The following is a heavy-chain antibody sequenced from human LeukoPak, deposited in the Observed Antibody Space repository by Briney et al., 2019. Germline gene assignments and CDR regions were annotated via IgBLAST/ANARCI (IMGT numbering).Heavy chain of an antibody. CDR2: MYPGDSDT. CDR3: ARTFGSGTYYNRVDAFDI. Sequence: GESLKISCKGSGYSFTSYWIGWVRQMPGKGLEWMGIMYPGDSDTRYSPSFQGQVTISADKSISTAYLQWSSLKASDTAMYYCARTFGSGTYYNRVDAFDIWGQGTMVTVS. CDR1: GYSFTSYW. J-gene: IGHJ3*02. V-gene: IGHV5-51*01. D-gene: IGHD3-10*01.